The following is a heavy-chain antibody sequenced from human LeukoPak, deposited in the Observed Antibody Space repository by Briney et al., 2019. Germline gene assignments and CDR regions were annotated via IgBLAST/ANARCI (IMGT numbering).Heavy chain of an antibody. Sequence: GASVKVSCKASGYTFTTYYMHWVRQAPGQGLEWMGIIDPSGGSTSYAQKFQGRVTMTRDTSTSTDYMELSSLRSDDTAVYYCTRLSQQTFDIWGQGTLVTVSS. V-gene: IGHV1-46*01. J-gene: IGHJ3*02. CDR2: IDPSGGST. CDR3: TRLSQQTFDI. CDR1: GYTFTTYY.